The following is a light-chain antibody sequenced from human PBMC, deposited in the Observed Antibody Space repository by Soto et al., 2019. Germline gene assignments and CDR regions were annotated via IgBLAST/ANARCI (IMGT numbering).Light chain of an antibody. CDR2: EVS. V-gene: IGLV2-14*01. J-gene: IGLJ3*02. Sequence: QSVLTQPASVSGSPGQSITISCTGTSSDLGAYTYVSWFQQHPGKAPKLIIYEVSNRPSGVSNRFSGSKSGNTASLTISGLQAEDEADYYCNSYTSRSTWLFGGGTKVTVL. CDR3: NSYTSRSTWL. CDR1: SSDLGAYTY.